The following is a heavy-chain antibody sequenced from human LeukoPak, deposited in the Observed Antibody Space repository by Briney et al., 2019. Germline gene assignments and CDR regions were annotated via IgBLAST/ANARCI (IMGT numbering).Heavy chain of an antibody. V-gene: IGHV3-23*01. CDR2: ISGSGGST. CDR3: AKGRYFDFWTGPPGPHDY. CDR1: GFTLSSYA. D-gene: IGHD3-3*01. J-gene: IGHJ4*02. Sequence: GGSLSLSCAASGFTLSSYAMSWVRQAPGKGLEWVSAISGSGGSTYYADSVKGLFTISRDNSKNTLYLQMNSLRAEDTAVYYCAKGRYFDFWTGPPGPHDYWGQGTLVTVSS.